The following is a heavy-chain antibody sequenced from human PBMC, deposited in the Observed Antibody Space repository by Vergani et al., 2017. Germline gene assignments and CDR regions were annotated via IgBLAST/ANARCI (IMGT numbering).Heavy chain of an antibody. CDR1: GGSISSGGYY. D-gene: IGHD3-10*01. CDR2: IYYSGTT. Sequence: QVQLQESGPGLVKPSQTLSLTCTVSGGSISSGGYYWSWIRQHPGKGLEWIGYIYYSGTTYYNPSLTSRVTISVDTSKNQFPLKLSSVTAADTAVYYCAGGEDSGVLLWFGEFRYWGQGTLVTVSS. V-gene: IGHV4-31*03. CDR3: AGGEDSGVLLWFGEFRY. J-gene: IGHJ4*02.